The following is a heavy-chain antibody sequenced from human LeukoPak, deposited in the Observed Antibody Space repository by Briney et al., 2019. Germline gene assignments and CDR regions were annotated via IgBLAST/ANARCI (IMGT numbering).Heavy chain of an antibody. V-gene: IGHV3-33*08. CDR3: ARAILGSYYYGMDV. CDR2: IWYDGSNK. CDR1: GFTFSSYG. Sequence: AGGSLRLSCAASGFTFSSYGMHWVRQAPGKGLEWVAVIWYDGSNKYYADSVKGRFTISRDNSKNTLYLQMNSLRAEDTAVYYCARAILGSYYYGMDVWGQGTTVTVSS. J-gene: IGHJ6*02. D-gene: IGHD3-3*02.